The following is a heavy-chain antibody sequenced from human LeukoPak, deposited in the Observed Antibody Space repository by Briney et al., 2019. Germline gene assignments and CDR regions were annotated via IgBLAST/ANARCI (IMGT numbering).Heavy chain of an antibody. D-gene: IGHD3-22*01. CDR2: IYYSGSI. J-gene: IGHJ4*02. Sequence: PSETLSLTCTVSGGSISSGGYYWSWIRQHPGKGLERIGYIYYSGSICYNPSLKSRVAISVDTSKNQFSLKLSSVTAADTAVYYCARARLGGDYYDSSGQIFDYWGQGTLVTVSS. V-gene: IGHV4-31*03. CDR3: ARARLGGDYYDSSGQIFDY. CDR1: GGSISSGGYY.